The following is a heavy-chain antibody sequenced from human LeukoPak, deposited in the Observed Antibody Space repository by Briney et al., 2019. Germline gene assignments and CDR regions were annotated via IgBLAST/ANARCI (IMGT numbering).Heavy chain of an antibody. J-gene: IGHJ5*02. V-gene: IGHV4-61*02. Sequence: TPSQTLSLTCTVSGGSISSGSYYWSWIRQPAGKGLEWIGRIYTSGSTNYNPSLKSRVTISVDTSKNQFSLKLSSVTAADTAVYYCARSVLLWFGRSNKNWFDPWGQGTLVTVSS. CDR1: GGSISSGSYY. D-gene: IGHD3-10*01. CDR3: ARSVLLWFGRSNKNWFDP. CDR2: IYTSGST.